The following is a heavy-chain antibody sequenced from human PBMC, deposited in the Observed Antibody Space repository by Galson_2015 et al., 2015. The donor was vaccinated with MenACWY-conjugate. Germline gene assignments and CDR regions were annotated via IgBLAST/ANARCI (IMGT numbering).Heavy chain of an antibody. D-gene: IGHD5-12*01. V-gene: IGHV4-4*02. CDR2: IYHSGST. CDR3: ARTCDGGYECYMDV. J-gene: IGHJ6*03. CDR1: GGSISSRNW. Sequence: ETLSLTCAVSGGSISSRNWWSWVRQPPGKGLEWIGEIYHSGSTNYNPSLKSRVTISVDKSKNQFSLKPSSVTAADTAVYYCARTCDGGYECYMDVWGKGNPGHRLL.